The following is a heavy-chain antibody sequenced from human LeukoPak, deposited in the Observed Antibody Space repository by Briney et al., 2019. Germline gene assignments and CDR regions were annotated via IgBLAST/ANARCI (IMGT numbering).Heavy chain of an antibody. Sequence: ASVKVSCKASGYTFNTHGISWVRQAPGQGLEWMGWINTYNGNTNYAQKFQGRVTMTRNTSISTAYMELSSLRSEDTAVYYCARAITMIGTNWFDPWGQGTLVTVSS. CDR3: ARAITMIGTNWFDP. J-gene: IGHJ5*02. D-gene: IGHD3-22*01. V-gene: IGHV1-18*01. CDR2: INTYNGNT. CDR1: GYTFNTHG.